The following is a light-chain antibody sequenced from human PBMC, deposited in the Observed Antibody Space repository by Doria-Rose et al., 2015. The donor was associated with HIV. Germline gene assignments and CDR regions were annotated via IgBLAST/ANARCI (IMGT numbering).Light chain of an antibody. Sequence: VVDGATLTCRASQKISTYLNWYQQKPGKAPKLLIYSASSLQSEVPPRFSGSGSGTDFTLTISSLHPEDFATYYCQQTYSAPLTFGPGTKVDIK. CDR1: QKISTY. CDR2: SAS. J-gene: IGKJ3*01. V-gene: IGKV1-39*01. CDR3: QQTYSAPLT.